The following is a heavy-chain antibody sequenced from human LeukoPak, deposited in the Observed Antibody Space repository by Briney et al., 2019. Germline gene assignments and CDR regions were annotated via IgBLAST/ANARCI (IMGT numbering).Heavy chain of an antibody. CDR2: IKPKASGGTT. CDR3: NTPPD. J-gene: IGHJ4*02. V-gene: IGHV3-15*01. Sequence: SGGSLRLSCAASGFTFSSYAMSWVRQAPGKGLEWVGRIKPKASGGTTDYAAPVKGRFTISRDDSKNTVYLQMNNQETEDTAVYYCNTPPDWGQGTLVIVSS. CDR1: GFTFSSYA.